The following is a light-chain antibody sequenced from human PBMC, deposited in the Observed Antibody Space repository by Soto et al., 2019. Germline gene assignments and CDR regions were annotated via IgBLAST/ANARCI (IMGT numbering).Light chain of an antibody. J-gene: IGLJ1*01. V-gene: IGLV1-40*01. CDR1: SSNIGAGYD. Sequence: QSVLTQPPSVSGAPGQRVTISCTGSSSNIGAGYDVHWYQQLPGTAPKPLIYGNSNRPSGVPDRFSGSKSGTSASLAITGLQAEDEADYYCQSYDSSLSGPLFGTGTKVTVL. CDR3: QSYDSSLSGPL. CDR2: GNS.